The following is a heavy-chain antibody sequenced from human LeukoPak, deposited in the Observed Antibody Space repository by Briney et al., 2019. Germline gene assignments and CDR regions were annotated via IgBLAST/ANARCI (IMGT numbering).Heavy chain of an antibody. CDR2: ISSSSSYI. J-gene: IGHJ2*01. D-gene: IGHD3-10*01. CDR3: ARFPESLYGSGTPGRYWYFDL. Sequence: GGSLRLSCAVSGFIFSNYNMNWVRQAPGKGLEWVSSISSSSSYIYYADSVKGRFTISRDNAKNSLYLQMNSLRAEDTAVYYCARFPESLYGSGTPGRYWYFDLWGRGTLVTVSS. CDR1: GFIFSNYN. V-gene: IGHV3-21*01.